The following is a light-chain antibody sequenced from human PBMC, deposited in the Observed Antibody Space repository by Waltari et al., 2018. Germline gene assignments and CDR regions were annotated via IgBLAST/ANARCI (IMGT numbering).Light chain of an antibody. CDR3: LLSFRGPYMV. CDR2: DTT. V-gene: IGLV7-46*01. J-gene: IGLJ2*01. Sequence: QAVVTQEPSLTVSPGGTVTLTCGSSPGAVTSGHYPYWFQQKPGQAPMTLIYDTTIKHSWTPARFSASLLGDKAALTLSGAQPEDEAVYCCLLSFRGPYMVFGGGTKLTVL. CDR1: PGAVTSGHY.